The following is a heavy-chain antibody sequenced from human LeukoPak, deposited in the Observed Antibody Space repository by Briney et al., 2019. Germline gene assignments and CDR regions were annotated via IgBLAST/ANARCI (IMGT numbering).Heavy chain of an antibody. CDR2: IRYDGSNK. Sequence: GGSLRLSCAASGFTFSSYGMHWVRQAPGKGLEWVAFIRYDGSNKYYADSVKGRFTISRDNSKNTLYLQMNSLRAEDTAVYYCARNQGSGWANDYWGQGTLVTVSS. CDR1: GFTFSSYG. D-gene: IGHD6-19*01. CDR3: ARNQGSGWANDY. J-gene: IGHJ4*02. V-gene: IGHV3-30*02.